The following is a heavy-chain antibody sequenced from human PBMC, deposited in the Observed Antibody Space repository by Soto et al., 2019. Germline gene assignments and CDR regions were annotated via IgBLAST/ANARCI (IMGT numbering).Heavy chain of an antibody. Sequence: QVQLVQSGAEVKKPGSSVKVSCKASGGTFSSYTISWVRQAPGQGLEWMGRTIPILGIANYAQKFQGRVTISADKSTGTAYMELSSLRSEDTAVDYCARFRGSYGMGVWGQGTTVTVSS. V-gene: IGHV1-69*02. CDR1: GGTFSSYT. J-gene: IGHJ6*02. D-gene: IGHD3-10*01. CDR2: TIPILGIA. CDR3: ARFRGSYGMGV.